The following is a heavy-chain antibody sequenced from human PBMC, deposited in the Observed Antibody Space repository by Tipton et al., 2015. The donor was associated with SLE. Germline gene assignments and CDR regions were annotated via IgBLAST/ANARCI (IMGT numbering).Heavy chain of an antibody. Sequence: TLSLTCTVSGGSISSSSYYWGWIRQPPGKGLEWIGSIYYSGSTYYNPSLKSRVTISVDTSKNRFSLKLSSVTAADTAVYYCARGVWSGAFFDLWGRGTLVTVSS. CDR3: ARGVWSGAFFDL. CDR2: IYYSGST. V-gene: IGHV4-39*07. CDR1: GGSISSSSYY. D-gene: IGHD3-3*01. J-gene: IGHJ2*01.